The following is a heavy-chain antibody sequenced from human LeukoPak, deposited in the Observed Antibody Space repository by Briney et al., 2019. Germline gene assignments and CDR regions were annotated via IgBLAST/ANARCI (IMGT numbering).Heavy chain of an antibody. CDR2: IKQDGSEK. V-gene: IGHV3-7*01. J-gene: IGHJ4*02. CDR3: ARGLTTVVTRNYFDY. D-gene: IGHD4-23*01. Sequence: GGSLRLSCAASGFTFSSYWMSWVRQAPGKGLEWVANIKQDGSEKYYVDSVKGRFTISRDNAKNSLYLQMNSLRAEDTAVYYCARGLTTVVTRNYFDYWGQGTLVTVSS. CDR1: GFTFSSYW.